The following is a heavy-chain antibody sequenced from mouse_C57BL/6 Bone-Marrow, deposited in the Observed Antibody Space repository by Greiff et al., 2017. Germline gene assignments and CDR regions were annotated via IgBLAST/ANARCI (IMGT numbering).Heavy chain of an antibody. CDR3: ARGDYYGSSYGAMDY. D-gene: IGHD1-1*01. CDR2: IYPSDSDT. V-gene: IGHV1-61*01. J-gene: IGHJ4*01. Sequence: VQLQQPGAELVRPGSSVKLSCKASGYTFTSYWMDWVKQRPGQGLEWIGNIYPSDSDTHYNQKFKDKATLTVDKSSSTAYMQLSSLTSEDSAVYYCARGDYYGSSYGAMDYWGQGTSVTVSS. CDR1: GYTFTSYW.